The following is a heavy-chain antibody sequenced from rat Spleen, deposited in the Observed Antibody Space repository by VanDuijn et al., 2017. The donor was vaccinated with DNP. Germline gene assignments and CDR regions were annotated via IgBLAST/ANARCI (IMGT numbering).Heavy chain of an antibody. CDR2: ISPSGGST. D-gene: IGHD1-4*01. J-gene: IGHJ2*01. Sequence: EVQLVESGGGLVQPGRSLNLSCAASGFAFSDYYMAWVRQAPTKGLEWVASISPSGGSTYYRDSVKGRFTVSRDNAKSSLYLQMDSLRSEDTATYYCARGPRGYWGQGVMVTVSS. CDR1: GFAFSDYY. CDR3: ARGPRGY. V-gene: IGHV5-25*01.